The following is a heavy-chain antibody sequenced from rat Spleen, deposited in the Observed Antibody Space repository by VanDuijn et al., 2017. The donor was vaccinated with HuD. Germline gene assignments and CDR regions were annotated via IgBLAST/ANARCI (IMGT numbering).Heavy chain of an antibody. CDR1: GFTFTKYG. CDR3: TSPYNNFDY. D-gene: IGHD1-10*01. Sequence: EVQLVESGGGLVQPGRSLKLSCAASGFTFTKYGMSWVRQAPTKGLEWVASITYDGSGTNYRDSVKGRFTISRDNPKSTLFLQMDSLRSEDTATYYCTSPYNNFDYWGQGVMVTVSS. V-gene: IGHV5-29*01. CDR2: ITYDGSGT. J-gene: IGHJ2*01.